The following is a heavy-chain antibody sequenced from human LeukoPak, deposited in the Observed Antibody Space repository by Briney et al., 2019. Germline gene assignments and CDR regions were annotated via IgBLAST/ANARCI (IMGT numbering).Heavy chain of an antibody. D-gene: IGHD1-26*01. CDR2: IYYSGST. V-gene: IGHV4-59*01. J-gene: IGHJ4*02. Sequence: SETLSLTCTVSGGSISSYYWNWIRQPPGRGLEWIGYIYYSGSTNYNPSLKSRVTISVDTSKNQFSLKLSSVTAADTAVYYCARVGESYLGFDYWGQGTLVTVSS. CDR1: GGSISSYY. CDR3: ARVGESYLGFDY.